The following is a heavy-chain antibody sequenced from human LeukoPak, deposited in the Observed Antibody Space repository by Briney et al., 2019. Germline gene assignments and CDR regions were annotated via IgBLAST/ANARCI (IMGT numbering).Heavy chain of an antibody. CDR2: IYYSGST. CDR3: ARLIGQYGNYTDV. Sequence: PSETLSLTCTVSGGSISSYYWSWIRQPPGKGLEWIGYIYYSGSTNYNPSLKSRVTISVDTSKNQFSLKLRSVTAADTALYYCARLIGQYGNYTDVWGKGTTVTVSS. J-gene: IGHJ6*03. CDR1: GGSISSYY. D-gene: IGHD3-10*01. V-gene: IGHV4-59*08.